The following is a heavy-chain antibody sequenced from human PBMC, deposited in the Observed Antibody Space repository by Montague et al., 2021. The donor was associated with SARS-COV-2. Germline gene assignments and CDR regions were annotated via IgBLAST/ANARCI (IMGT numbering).Heavy chain of an antibody. CDR3: AKGKQLESILDY. D-gene: IGHD3-3*01. CDR1: GFTFSNFA. J-gene: IGHJ4*02. V-gene: IGHV3-23*01. CDR2: ITTGGTRA. Sequence: SLRLSCAASGFTFSNFAMYWVRQVPGKGPEWVSGITTGGTRAYYAHSVEGRFTISRDGSENTLYLQMNSLRAEDTGVYYCAKGKQLESILDYWGQGTLVTVSS.